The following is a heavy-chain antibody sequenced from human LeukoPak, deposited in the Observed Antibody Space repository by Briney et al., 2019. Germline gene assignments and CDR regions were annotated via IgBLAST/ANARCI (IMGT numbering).Heavy chain of an antibody. V-gene: IGHV5-51*01. D-gene: IGHD6-13*01. CDR3: ARHDSSSWYAY. CDR2: IYPGDSDT. J-gene: IGHJ4*02. CDR1: GFSFNSYW. Sequence: GESLKISCKGSGFSFNSYWITWVRQMPGKGLEWMGIIYPGDSDTRYSPSFQGQVTISVDKSITTAYLQWSSLKTSDTAVYYCARHDSSSWYAYWGPGTPVTVSS.